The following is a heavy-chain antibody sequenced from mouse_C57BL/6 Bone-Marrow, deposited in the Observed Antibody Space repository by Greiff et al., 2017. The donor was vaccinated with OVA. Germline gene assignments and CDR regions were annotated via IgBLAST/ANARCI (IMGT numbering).Heavy chain of an antibody. Sequence: LVESGPELVKPGASVKISCKASGYAFSSSWMNWVKQRPGKGLEWIGRIYPGDGDNNYNGKFKGKATLTADKSSSTAYMQLSILTSEDSAVYFCASGPYYDYGYWGQGTTLTVSS. CDR3: ASGPYYDYGY. CDR2: IYPGDGDN. V-gene: IGHV1-82*01. J-gene: IGHJ2*01. D-gene: IGHD2-4*01. CDR1: GYAFSSSW.